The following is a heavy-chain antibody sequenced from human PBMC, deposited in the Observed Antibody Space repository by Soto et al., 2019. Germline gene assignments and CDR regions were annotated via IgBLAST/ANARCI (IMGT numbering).Heavy chain of an antibody. CDR1: GDTFTDYY. CDR3: ARGGHVVVVTAALDY. J-gene: IGHJ4*02. Sequence: QVQLMQSGAEVQKPGASVKVSCKASGDTFTDYYIHWVRQAPGQGLEWLGTVNPSGGHTTYAQHFLGRVTMTRDTSISTLYMELTSLTSDDTAVYYCARGGHVVVVTAALDYWGQGTLVTVSS. CDR2: VNPSGGHT. D-gene: IGHD2-21*02. V-gene: IGHV1-46*01.